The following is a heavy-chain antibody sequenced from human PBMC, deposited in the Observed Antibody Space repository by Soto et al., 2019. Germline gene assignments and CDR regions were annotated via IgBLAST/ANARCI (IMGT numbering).Heavy chain of an antibody. D-gene: IGHD1-1*01. CDR2: IYYSGRT. CDR3: ARHAKYDSTVTTGTLDY. CDR1: RGSISSGYYY. J-gene: IGHJ4*02. V-gene: IGHV4-39*01. Sequence: QLQLQESGPGLVKPSETLSLTCTFSRGSISSGYYYWGWLRESPGKGLEWIGSIYYSGRTSHNPSLKRRVTISVDTSKNQFALMLSSVTAADTAVYYCARHAKYDSTVTTGTLDYWGQGMLVTVSS.